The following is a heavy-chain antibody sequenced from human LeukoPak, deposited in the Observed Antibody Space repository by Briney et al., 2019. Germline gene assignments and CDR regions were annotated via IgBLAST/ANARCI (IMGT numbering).Heavy chain of an antibody. CDR1: GGSISSYY. D-gene: IGHD3-10*01. J-gene: IGHJ3*02. V-gene: IGHV4-4*09. CDR2: IYTSGST. CDR3: ARHRGCASPSDSFDI. Sequence: SETLSLTCTVSGGSISSYYWSWIRQPPGKGLEWIGYIYTSGSTTYNPSLKSRVSISADTSKNQISLKLSSVTAADTAVYYCARHRGCASPSDSFDIWGQGTMVTVSS.